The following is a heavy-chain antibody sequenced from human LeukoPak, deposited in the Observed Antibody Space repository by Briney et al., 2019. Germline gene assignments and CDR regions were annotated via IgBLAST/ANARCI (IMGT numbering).Heavy chain of an antibody. CDR3: VSFYETY. V-gene: IGHV3-74*01. J-gene: IGHJ4*02. CDR1: GSYW. D-gene: IGHD2/OR15-2a*01. CDR2: INSDGSWT. Sequence: GGSLRLSCAASGSYWMHWVRQAPGKGLVWVSHINSDGSWTSHADSVKGRFTTSKDNAKNAVYLQMNNLRAEDTAVYYCVSFYETYWGRGTLVTVSS.